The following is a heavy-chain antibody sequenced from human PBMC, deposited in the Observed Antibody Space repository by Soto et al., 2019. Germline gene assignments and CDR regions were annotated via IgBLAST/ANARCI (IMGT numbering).Heavy chain of an antibody. CDR1: GASISGYY. CDR2: IYATGTT. V-gene: IGHV4-4*07. D-gene: IGHD1-1*01. Sequence: LSLTCTVSGASISGYYWSWIRKSAGKGLEWIGRIYATGTTDYNPSLKSRVMMSVDTSKKQSSLKLRSVTAADTAVYYCVRDGTKTLRDWFDPWGQGISVTVSS. J-gene: IGHJ5*02. CDR3: VRDGTKTLRDWFDP.